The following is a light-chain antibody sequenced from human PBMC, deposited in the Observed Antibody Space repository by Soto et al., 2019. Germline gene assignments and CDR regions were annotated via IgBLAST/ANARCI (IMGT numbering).Light chain of an antibody. V-gene: IGKV1-8*01. J-gene: IGKJ1*01. CDR2: AAS. Sequence: ALRMTQSPSSFSASTGDRVTITCRASQGISSYLAWYQQKPGKAPKLLIYAASTLQSGVPSRFSGSGSGTDLTINISCLQSEDGATYYGQQYYSYPPTFGQGTKVDIK. CDR3: QQYYSYPPT. CDR1: QGISSY.